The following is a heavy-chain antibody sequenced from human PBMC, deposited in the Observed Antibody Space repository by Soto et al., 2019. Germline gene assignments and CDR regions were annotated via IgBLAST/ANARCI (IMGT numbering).Heavy chain of an antibody. Sequence: GGSLRLSCAASGFTFRTYGMHWVRQAPGKGLEWVALIWFDENNKNYADSVKGRFTISGDNSQNTLYLQMNSLRVEDTAVYYCARDFKKGSYLDYWGQGTPVTVSS. CDR1: GFTFRTYG. CDR2: IWFDENNK. D-gene: IGHD3-10*01. J-gene: IGHJ4*02. CDR3: ARDFKKGSYLDY. V-gene: IGHV3-33*01.